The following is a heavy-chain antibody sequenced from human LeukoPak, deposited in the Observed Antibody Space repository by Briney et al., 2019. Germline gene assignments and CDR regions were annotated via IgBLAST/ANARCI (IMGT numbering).Heavy chain of an antibody. CDR2: MWYDGSNK. CDR3: AKDGAADIWSYYMDV. V-gene: IGHV3-33*06. Sequence: GGSLTLSCAACGFTFSSYGMHWVRQATGKGLEWVAVMWYDGSNKYYADSVKARFTISRDNSKSTLYLKMNSMRGEDTAVYYCAKDGAADIWSYYMDVWGKGTTVTVSS. CDR1: GFTFSSYG. J-gene: IGHJ6*03. D-gene: IGHD2-2*01.